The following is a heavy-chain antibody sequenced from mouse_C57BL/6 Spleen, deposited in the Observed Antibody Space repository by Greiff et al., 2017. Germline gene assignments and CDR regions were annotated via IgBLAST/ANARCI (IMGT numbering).Heavy chain of an antibody. CDR2: IYPSDSET. J-gene: IGHJ4*01. V-gene: IGHV1-61*01. Sequence: VQLQQPGAELVRPGSSVKLSCKASGYTFTSYWMDWVKQRPGQGLEWIGNIYPSDSETHYNQKFKDKATLTVDKSSSTAYMQLSSLTSEDSAVYYCARGYGHYYAMDYWGQGTSVTVSS. CDR3: ARGYGHYYAMDY. D-gene: IGHD2-10*02. CDR1: GYTFTSYW.